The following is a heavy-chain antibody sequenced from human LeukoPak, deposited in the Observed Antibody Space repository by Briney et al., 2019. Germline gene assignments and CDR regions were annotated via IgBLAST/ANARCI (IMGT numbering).Heavy chain of an antibody. V-gene: IGHV4-34*12. Sequence: SETLSLTCAVFGGSFNGYYWTWIRQSPGKGLEWIGEIIHDGSTNYNPSLKSRVTISIDTSKNQFSLKLSFVTAADTAVYYCARHVLGSGSPYFDYWGQGTLVTVSS. J-gene: IGHJ4*02. D-gene: IGHD1-26*01. CDR3: ARHVLGSGSPYFDY. CDR2: IIHDGST. CDR1: GGSFNGYY.